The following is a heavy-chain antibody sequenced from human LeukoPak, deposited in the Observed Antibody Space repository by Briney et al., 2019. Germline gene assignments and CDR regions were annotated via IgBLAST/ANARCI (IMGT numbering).Heavy chain of an antibody. Sequence: GASEKLSRTSSVYTFSSSGISWGRQAPGHGLEGMGWISAFNGNTNTAQKLQGRVTMTTDTSTSTAYMELRSLRSDDTAVYYCARDQGSIAGATGGIDHWGQGTLVSVSS. J-gene: IGHJ4*02. V-gene: IGHV1-18*01. CDR3: ARDQGSIAGATGGIDH. D-gene: IGHD1-26*01. CDR2: ISAFNGNT. CDR1: VYTFSSSG.